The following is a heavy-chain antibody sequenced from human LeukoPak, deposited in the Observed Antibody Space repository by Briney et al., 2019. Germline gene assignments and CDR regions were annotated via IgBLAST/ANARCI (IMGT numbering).Heavy chain of an antibody. D-gene: IGHD3-10*01. CDR3: ARVPRDGWFGGRGDY. J-gene: IGHJ4*02. CDR1: GGSISSYY. Sequence: SETLSLTCTVPGGSISSYYWSWIRQSPGKGLEWIGYIYYSGSTNYNPSLKSRLTISIDTSKSQFSLKLRSVTAADTAVYFCARVPRDGWFGGRGDYWGQRTLVTVSS. V-gene: IGHV4-59*08. CDR2: IYYSGST.